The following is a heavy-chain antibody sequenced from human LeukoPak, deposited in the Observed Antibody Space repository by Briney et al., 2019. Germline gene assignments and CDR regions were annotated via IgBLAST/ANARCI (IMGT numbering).Heavy chain of an antibody. V-gene: IGHV4-59*12. CDR2: IYDSGST. J-gene: IGHJ4*02. Sequence: SETLSLTCTVSGGSISSYYWSWIRQPPGKGLEWIGYIYDSGSTNYNPSLKSRVTISVDTSKNQFSLKLGSVTAADTAVYYCARGPFLMDTAMVTFDYWGQGTLVTVSS. CDR3: ARGPFLMDTAMVTFDY. CDR1: GGSISSYY. D-gene: IGHD5-18*01.